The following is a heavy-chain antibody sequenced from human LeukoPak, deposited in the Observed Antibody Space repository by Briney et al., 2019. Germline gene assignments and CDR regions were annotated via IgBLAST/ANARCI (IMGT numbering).Heavy chain of an antibody. CDR1: GYTFNTYG. CDR2: ISAYNGKS. Sequence: ASVKVSCKASGYTFNTYGISWVRQAPGQGPEWMGWISAYNGKSNYAQKFQGRVTMTTDTSTSTAYMELRRLRSDDTAVYFCARGRVSSSTWYSTYYYFYMDVWGKGTTVTVSS. D-gene: IGHD6-13*01. J-gene: IGHJ6*03. V-gene: IGHV1-18*01. CDR3: ARGRVSSSTWYSTYYYFYMDV.